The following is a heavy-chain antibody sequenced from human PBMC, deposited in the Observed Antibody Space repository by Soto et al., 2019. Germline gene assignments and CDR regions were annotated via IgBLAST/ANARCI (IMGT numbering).Heavy chain of an antibody. CDR1: GITSTTYA. CDR3: ARAIRGYVT. V-gene: IGHV1-3*04. D-gene: IGHD3-16*01. J-gene: IGHJ5*02. Sequence: ASVKVSCKASGITSTTYAIHWVRQVPGQGLEWMGWINTGNGNTRYSQRFLGRVSLTTDTSASTASMDLSSLTSEDTAVYYCARAIRGYVTWGQGTLVTVSS. CDR2: INTGNGNT.